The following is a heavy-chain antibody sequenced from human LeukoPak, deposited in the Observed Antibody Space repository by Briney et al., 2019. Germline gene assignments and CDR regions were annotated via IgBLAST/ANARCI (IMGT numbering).Heavy chain of an antibody. J-gene: IGHJ4*02. CDR3: ARDPSGYFNY. D-gene: IGHD3-22*01. CDR1: GGSVSSGNYY. V-gene: IGHV4-61*01. CDR2: IYYSGST. Sequence: SETLSLTCTVSGGSVSSGNYYWSWIRQPPGTGLEWIGYIYYSGSTNYNPSLKSRVTMSVDTSKNQFSLKLSSVTAADTAVYYCARDPSGYFNYWGQGTLATVSS.